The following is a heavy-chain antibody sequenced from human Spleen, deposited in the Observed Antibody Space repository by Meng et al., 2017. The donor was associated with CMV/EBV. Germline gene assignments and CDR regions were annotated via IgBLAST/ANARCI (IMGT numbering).Heavy chain of an antibody. D-gene: IGHD6-19*01. J-gene: IGHJ4*02. CDR3: AKEWLGDYYFDS. CDR1: GFTVETNY. CDR2: ISARGDST. V-gene: IGHV3-23*01. Sequence: GESLKISCAASGFTVETNYMSWVRQAPGKGLEWVSAISARGDSTYYADSVKGRFTISRDNSKNTLYLQMSSLRAEDTAIYYCAKEWLGDYYFDSWGQGTLVTVSS.